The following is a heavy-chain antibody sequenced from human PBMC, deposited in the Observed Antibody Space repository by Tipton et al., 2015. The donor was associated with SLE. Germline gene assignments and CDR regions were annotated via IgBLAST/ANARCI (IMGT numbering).Heavy chain of an antibody. D-gene: IGHD2-8*01. CDR2: IDHSGTT. J-gene: IGHJ4*02. V-gene: IGHV4-34*01. CDR1: GGSLSDYY. CDR3: AMRRPQFWCFDY. Sequence: TLSLTCAVYGGSLSDYYWSWVRQPPGKGLEWIGQIDHSGTTNYNPSLKSRVTISVDPSKDQFSLRLSSVTAADTAVYYCAMRRPQFWCFDYWGQGNLVTVSS.